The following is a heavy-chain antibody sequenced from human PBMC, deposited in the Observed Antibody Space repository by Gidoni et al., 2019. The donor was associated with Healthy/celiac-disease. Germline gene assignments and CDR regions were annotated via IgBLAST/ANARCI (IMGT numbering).Heavy chain of an antibody. J-gene: IGHJ1*01. Sequence: EVQLVESGGGLVQPGGSLRLSCSASGFTFSSYAISWVRQAPGKGREWVSAISGSGGSTYYADSVKGRFTISRDNSKNTLYLQMNSLRAEDTAVYYCAKVYGDLSWVRPLNEYFQHWGQGTLVTVSS. CDR2: ISGSGGST. V-gene: IGHV3-23*04. D-gene: IGHD4-17*01. CDR3: AKVYGDLSWVRPLNEYFQH. CDR1: GFTFSSYA.